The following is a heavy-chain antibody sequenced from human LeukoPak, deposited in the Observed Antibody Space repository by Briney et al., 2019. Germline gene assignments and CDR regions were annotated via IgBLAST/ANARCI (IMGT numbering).Heavy chain of an antibody. CDR2: INHSGST. CDR3: ARYDSSGYYFDY. D-gene: IGHD3-22*01. V-gene: IGHV4-34*01. J-gene: IGHJ4*02. CDR1: GGSFSGYY. Sequence: PSETLSLTCAVYGGSFSGYYWSWIRQPPGKGLEWIGEINHSGSTNYNPSLKSRVTISVDTSENQFSLELSSVTAADTAVYYCARYDSSGYYFDYWGQGTLVTVSS.